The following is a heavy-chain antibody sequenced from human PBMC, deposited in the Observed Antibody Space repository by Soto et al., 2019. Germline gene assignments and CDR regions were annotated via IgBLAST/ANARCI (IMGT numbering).Heavy chain of an antibody. CDR1: GGSISSGGYY. D-gene: IGHD5-18*01. J-gene: IGHJ4*02. CDR2: IYYSGST. Sequence: QVQLQESGPGLVKPSQTLSLTCTVSGGSISSGGYYWSWIRQHPGKGLEWIGYIYYSGSTYYNPSRQSRVTISVDTSKNQFSLKLSSVTAADTAVYYCARGGAGDSYGYRPVDYWGQGTLVTVSS. V-gene: IGHV4-31*03. CDR3: ARGGAGDSYGYRPVDY.